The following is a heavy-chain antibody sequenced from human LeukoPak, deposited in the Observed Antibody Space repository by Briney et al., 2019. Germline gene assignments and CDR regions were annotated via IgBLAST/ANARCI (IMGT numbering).Heavy chain of an antibody. CDR2: ISDTGGNT. CDR3: AKARMNSGWYDY. Sequence: PGGSLRLSCAGSGFTFSTYGMSWVRQAPGKGLEWVSVISDTGGNTYYTDSVRGRFSVSRDNSKSTLYLQMNSLRAEDTATYYCAKARMNSGWYDYWGQGTLVTVSS. J-gene: IGHJ4*02. D-gene: IGHD6-19*01. CDR1: GFTFSTYG. V-gene: IGHV3-23*01.